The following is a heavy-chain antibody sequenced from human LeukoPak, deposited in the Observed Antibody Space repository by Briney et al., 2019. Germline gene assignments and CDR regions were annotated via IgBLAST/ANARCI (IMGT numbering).Heavy chain of an antibody. CDR3: AILGVAAAGRHNWFDP. V-gene: IGHV1-69*13. Sequence: SVKVSCKASGGTFSSYAIIWVRQAPGQGLEWMGGIIPIFGTANYAQKFQGRVTITADESTSTAYMELSSLRSEDTAVYYCAILGVAAAGRHNWFDPWGQGTLVTVSS. D-gene: IGHD6-13*01. CDR1: GGTFSSYA. J-gene: IGHJ5*02. CDR2: IIPIFGTA.